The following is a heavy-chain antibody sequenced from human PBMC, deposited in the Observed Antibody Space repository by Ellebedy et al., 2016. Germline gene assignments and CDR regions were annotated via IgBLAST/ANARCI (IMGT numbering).Heavy chain of an antibody. CDR3: ARDPLRYYYYMDV. J-gene: IGHJ6*03. Sequence: SETLSLXCTVSGGSISSYSWSWIRQPAGKGLEWIGRIYTSGSTNYNPSLKSRVTMSVDTSKNQFSLKLSSVTAADTAVYYCARDPLRYYYYMDVWGKGTTVTVSS. V-gene: IGHV4-4*07. CDR1: GGSISSYS. CDR2: IYTSGST.